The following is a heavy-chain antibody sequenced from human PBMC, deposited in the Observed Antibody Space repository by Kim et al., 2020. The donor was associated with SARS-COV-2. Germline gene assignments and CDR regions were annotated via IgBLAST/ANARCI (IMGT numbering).Heavy chain of an antibody. J-gene: IGHJ6*02. CDR2: IYYSGST. D-gene: IGHD3-22*01. V-gene: IGHV4-39*01. Sequence: SETLSLICTVSGGSISSSSYYWGWIRQPPGKGLEWIGSIYYSGSTYYNPSLKSRVTISVDTSKNQFSLKLSSVTAADTAVYYCARLGIVVSSGMDVWGQGTTVTVSS. CDR1: GGSISSSSYY. CDR3: ARLGIVVSSGMDV.